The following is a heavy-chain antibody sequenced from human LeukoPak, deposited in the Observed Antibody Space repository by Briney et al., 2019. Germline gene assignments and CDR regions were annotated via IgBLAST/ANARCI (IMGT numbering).Heavy chain of an antibody. J-gene: IGHJ5*02. CDR3: ARDPTAYEEGWFDP. CDR2: TYYRSKWYN. CDR1: GDSVSSNSAA. D-gene: IGHD3-16*01. V-gene: IGHV6-1*01. Sequence: SQTLSLTCVISGDSVSSNSAAWSWIRQSPSRGLEWLGRTYYRSKWYNDYAVSVKSRMTITPDTSKNQFSLHLNSVTPEDTAVYYCARDPTAYEEGWFDPWGQGTLITVSS.